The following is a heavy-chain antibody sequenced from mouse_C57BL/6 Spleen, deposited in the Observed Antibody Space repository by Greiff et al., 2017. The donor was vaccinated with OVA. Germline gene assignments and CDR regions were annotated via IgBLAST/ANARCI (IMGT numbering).Heavy chain of an antibody. V-gene: IGHV1-18*01. Sequence: VQLQQSGPELVKPGASVKIPCKASGYTFTDYNMDWVKQSHGKSLEWIGDINPNNGGTIYNQKFKGKATLTVDKSSSTAYMELRSLTSEDTAVYCCARLDGSPYAMDYWGQGTSVTVSS. J-gene: IGHJ4*01. D-gene: IGHD2-3*01. CDR2: INPNNGGT. CDR3: ARLDGSPYAMDY. CDR1: GYTFTDYN.